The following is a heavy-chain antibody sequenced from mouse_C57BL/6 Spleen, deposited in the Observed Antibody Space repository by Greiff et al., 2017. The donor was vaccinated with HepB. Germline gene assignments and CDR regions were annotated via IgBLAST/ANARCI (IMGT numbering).Heavy chain of an antibody. Sequence: VQLQQPGAELVMPGASVKLSCKASGYTFTSYWMHWVKQRPGQGLEWIGEIDPSDSYTNYNQKFKGKSTLTVDKSSSTAYMQLSSLTSEDSAVYYCARSVVSTMVRYWYFDVWGTGTTVTVSS. CDR3: ARSVVSTMVRYWYFDV. CDR2: IDPSDSYT. V-gene: IGHV1-69*01. J-gene: IGHJ1*03. D-gene: IGHD2-2*01. CDR1: GYTFTSYW.